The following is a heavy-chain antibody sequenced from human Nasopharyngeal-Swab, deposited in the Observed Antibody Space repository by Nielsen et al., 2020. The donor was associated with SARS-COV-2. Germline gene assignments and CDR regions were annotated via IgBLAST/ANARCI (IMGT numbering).Heavy chain of an antibody. Sequence: GGSLRLSCAASGFTVSSNYMSWVRQAPGKGLEWVSVIYSGGSTYYADSVKGRFTISRDNSKSTLYLQMNSLRAEDTAVYYCARSSSSSVVYGMDVWGQGTTVTVSS. CDR2: IYSGGST. CDR3: ARSSSSSVVYGMDV. V-gene: IGHV3-66*01. CDR1: GFTVSSNY. D-gene: IGHD6-6*01. J-gene: IGHJ6*02.